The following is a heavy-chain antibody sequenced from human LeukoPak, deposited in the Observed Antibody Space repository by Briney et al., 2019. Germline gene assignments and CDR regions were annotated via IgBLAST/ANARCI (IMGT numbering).Heavy chain of an antibody. D-gene: IGHD3-3*01. V-gene: IGHV3-30-3*01. CDR3: ARDGYYDFWSGHPTYHFDY. J-gene: IGHJ4*02. Sequence: GRSPRLSCAASGFTFSSYAMHWVRQAPGKGLEWVAVISYDGSNKYYADSVKGRFTISRDNSKNTLYLQMNSLRAEDTAVYYCARDGYYDFWSGHPTYHFDYWGQGTLVTVSS. CDR1: GFTFSSYA. CDR2: ISYDGSNK.